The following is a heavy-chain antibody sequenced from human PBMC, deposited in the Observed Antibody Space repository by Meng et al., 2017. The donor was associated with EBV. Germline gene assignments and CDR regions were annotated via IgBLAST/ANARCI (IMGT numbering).Heavy chain of an antibody. CDR3: ARDRTSNRFDY. CDR1: GFTLRSYS. D-gene: IGHD2-8*01. CDR2: ISSNSIDI. Sequence: VPLEGAGGGLVKPGEALGLSFAASGFTLRSYSMNWVRLAPGKGLEWVSSISSNSIDIYYADLVKGRFTISRDNAKNSLFLQMNSLRAEDTAVYYCARDRTSNRFDYWGQGTLVTVSS. V-gene: IGHV3-21*01. J-gene: IGHJ4*02.